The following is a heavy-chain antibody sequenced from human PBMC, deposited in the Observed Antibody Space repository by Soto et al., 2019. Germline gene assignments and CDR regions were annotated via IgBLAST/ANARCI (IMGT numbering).Heavy chain of an antibody. CDR2: INPSGGST. J-gene: IGHJ4*02. CDR3: ARGYCSGGSCLDY. Sequence: ERLAPGQGLEWMGIINPSGGSTSYAQKFQGRVTMTRDTSTSTVYMELSSMRSEDTAVYYCARGYCSGGSCLDYWGQGTLVTVSS. D-gene: IGHD2-15*01. V-gene: IGHV1-46*03.